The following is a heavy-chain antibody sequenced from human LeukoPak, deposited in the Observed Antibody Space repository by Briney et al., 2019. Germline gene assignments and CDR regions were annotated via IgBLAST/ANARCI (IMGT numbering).Heavy chain of an antibody. CDR3: ARDVWLVSSYYMDV. Sequence: GGAPRLSCAASGVTLSDDGMSWGPQAPGEGGGWGSGIKWNGGITGYAESVRGRFTISRDNANNSPYLKMNSLRAEDTALYYCARDVWLVSSYYMDVWGKGTTVTVSS. V-gene: IGHV3-20*04. CDR1: GVTLSDDG. D-gene: IGHD3-16*01. J-gene: IGHJ6*03. CDR2: IKWNGGIT.